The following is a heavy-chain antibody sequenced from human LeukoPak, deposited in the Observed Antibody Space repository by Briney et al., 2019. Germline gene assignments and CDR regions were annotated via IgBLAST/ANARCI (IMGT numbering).Heavy chain of an antibody. CDR2: IYHSGST. D-gene: IGHD4-11*01. Sequence: SETLSLTCAVSGYSISSGYYWGWIRQPPGKGLEWIGSIYHSGSTYYNPSLKSRVTISVDTSKNQFSLKLSSVTAADTAVYYCARRQTLTTVTTNLYYFDYWGQGTLSPSPQ. CDR3: ARRQTLTTVTTNLYYFDY. J-gene: IGHJ4*02. V-gene: IGHV4-38-2*01. CDR1: GYSISSGYY.